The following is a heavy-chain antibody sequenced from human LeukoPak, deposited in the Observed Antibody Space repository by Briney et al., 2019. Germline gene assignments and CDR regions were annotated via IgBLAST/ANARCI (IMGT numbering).Heavy chain of an antibody. Sequence: SETLSLTCAVSGGSINSSNWWSWVRQPPGKGLEWIGDIYHSGITNSNPSLKSRVTISVDTSKNQFSLKLSSVTAADTAVYYCAREFRSYYYDSSGYYPFDYWGQGTLVTVSS. CDR1: GGSINSSNW. CDR2: IYHSGIT. D-gene: IGHD3-22*01. CDR3: AREFRSYYYDSSGYYPFDY. V-gene: IGHV4-4*02. J-gene: IGHJ4*02.